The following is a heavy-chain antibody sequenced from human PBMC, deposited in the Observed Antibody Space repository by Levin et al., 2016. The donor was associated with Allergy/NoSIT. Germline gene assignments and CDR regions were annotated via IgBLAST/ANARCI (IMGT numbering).Heavy chain of an antibody. CDR2: IVVGSGNT. D-gene: IGHD3-9*01. CDR3: AALGVKSLRYFGWLLMGDDY. Sequence: SVKVSCKASGFTFATSAVQWVRQARGQRLEWMGWIVVGSGNTNYAQKFQERVTITRDMSTSTAYMELRGLRSEDTAVYYCAALGVKSLRYFGWLLMGDDYWGQGTLVTVSS. CDR1: GFTFATSA. V-gene: IGHV1-58*01. J-gene: IGHJ4*02.